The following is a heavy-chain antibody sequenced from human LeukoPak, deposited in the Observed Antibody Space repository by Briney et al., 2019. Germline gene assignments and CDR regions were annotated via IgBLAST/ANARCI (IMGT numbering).Heavy chain of an antibody. CDR2: IKQDGSEK. D-gene: IGHD6-13*01. CDR1: GFTFSGYW. J-gene: IGHJ5*02. V-gene: IGHV3-7*01. CDR3: ARDSQYSSSWLVHMAWFDP. Sequence: GGSLRLSCAASGFTFSGYWMSWVRQAPGKGLEWVANIKQDGSEKYYVDSVKGRFTISRDNAKNSLYLQMNSLGAEDTAVYYCARDSQYSSSWLVHMAWFDPWGQGTLVTVSS.